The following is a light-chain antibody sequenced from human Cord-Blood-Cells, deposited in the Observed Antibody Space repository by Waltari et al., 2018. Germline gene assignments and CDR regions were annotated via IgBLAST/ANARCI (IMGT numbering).Light chain of an antibody. J-gene: IGLJ1*01. CDR3: STSAGSNDYV. V-gene: IGLV2-8*01. CDR2: AVS. Sequence: QSALTQPPSASGSPGPSVTISCTGTSRDVGGYNYVAWYQQHPGKAPKLMIYAVSKPPPGYPVRFAGSKSGNAGALTVSGRQGEDEPEYYYSTSAGSNDYVYETGTKVSIL. CDR1: SRDVGGYNY.